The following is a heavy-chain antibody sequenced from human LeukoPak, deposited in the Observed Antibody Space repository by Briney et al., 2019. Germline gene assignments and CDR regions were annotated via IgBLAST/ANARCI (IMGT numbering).Heavy chain of an antibody. CDR3: VGGSGWYPLSDQYYFDY. D-gene: IGHD6-19*01. V-gene: IGHV3-23*01. CDR1: GFTFSSYA. J-gene: IGHJ4*02. Sequence: PGGSLRLSCAASGFTFSSYAMSWVRQAPGKGLEWVSAISGSGGSTYYADSVKGRFTISRDNSKNTLYLQMNSLRAEDTAVYYCVGGSGWYPLSDQYYFDYWGQGTLVTVSS. CDR2: ISGSGGST.